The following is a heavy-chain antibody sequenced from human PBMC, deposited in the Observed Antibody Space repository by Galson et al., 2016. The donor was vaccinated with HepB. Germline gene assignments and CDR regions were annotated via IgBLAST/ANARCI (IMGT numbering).Heavy chain of an antibody. J-gene: IGHJ4*02. CDR3: ARDPQHVVEEGFDY. D-gene: IGHD2-15*01. V-gene: IGHV6-1*01. CDR1: GDSVSSHSAV. CDR2: TYYRCRWYN. Sequence: CAISGDSVSSHSAVWNWIRQSPSRGLEWLGRTYYRCRWYNAYATSVKGRITINGDTSKNQFSLQLTSVTPEDTAMYFCARDPQHVVEEGFDYWGQGTLVTVSS.